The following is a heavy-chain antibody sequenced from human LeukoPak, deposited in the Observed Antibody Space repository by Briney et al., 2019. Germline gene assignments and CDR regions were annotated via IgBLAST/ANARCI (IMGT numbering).Heavy chain of an antibody. CDR2: IFHSGNI. J-gene: IGHJ4*02. D-gene: IGHD3-10*01. CDR3: ARLLPRDYGSGSYYFDY. V-gene: IGHV4-34*12. CDR1: GASISSYY. Sequence: SETLSLTCTVSGASISSYYWSWIRQPPGKGLVWIAEIFHSGNINYNPSLKSRVTISVDTSKNQFHLNLTYVTAADTALYYCARLLPRDYGSGSYYFDYWGQGTLVTVSS.